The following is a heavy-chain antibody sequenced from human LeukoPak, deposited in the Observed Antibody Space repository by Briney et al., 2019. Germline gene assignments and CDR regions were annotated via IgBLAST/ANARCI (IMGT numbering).Heavy chain of an antibody. CDR3: AKESGKFDY. CDR2: IKQDASEE. V-gene: IGHV3-7*05. J-gene: IGHJ4*02. Sequence: GGSLRLSCAASGFTFSYYWMGWVRQAPGKGLEWVANIKQDASEEYYVDSVKGRFTISRDNSKNSLYLQMNSLRSEDTAMYYCAKESGKFDYWGQGTLVAVSS. CDR1: GFTFSYYW.